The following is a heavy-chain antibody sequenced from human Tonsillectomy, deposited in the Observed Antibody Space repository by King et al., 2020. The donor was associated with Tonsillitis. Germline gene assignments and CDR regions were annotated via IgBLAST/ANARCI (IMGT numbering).Heavy chain of an antibody. Sequence: VQLVESGAEVKKPGAPLKVSCKASGYTFTAYYMHWVRQARGQGLEWMGWINPNSGGTNYAQKFQGRVTMTRDTSFSTAYVELSRLRSDDTAVYYCARDFCGGDCYSFDYWGQGTLVTVSS. V-gene: IGHV1-2*02. CDR2: INPNSGGT. CDR3: ARDFCGGDCYSFDY. CDR1: GYTFTAYY. D-gene: IGHD2-21*02. J-gene: IGHJ4*02.